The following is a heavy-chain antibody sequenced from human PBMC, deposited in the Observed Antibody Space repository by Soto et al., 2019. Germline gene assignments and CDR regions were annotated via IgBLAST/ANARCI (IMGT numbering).Heavy chain of an antibody. CDR3: AQDPGASSSWYGLYGLDV. CDR2: IYWDDDK. V-gene: IGHV2-5*02. Sequence: QITLKESGPMLVKPTQTLTLTCTFSGFSLSTSGVGVGWIRQPPGKALEWLALIYWDDDKRYSPSLKSRLTIPQDXXKXQXXLTTTTMDPVDTATYYCAQDPGASSSWYGLYGLDVWGQGTTGTVSS. D-gene: IGHD6-13*01. CDR1: GFSLSTSGVG. J-gene: IGHJ6*02.